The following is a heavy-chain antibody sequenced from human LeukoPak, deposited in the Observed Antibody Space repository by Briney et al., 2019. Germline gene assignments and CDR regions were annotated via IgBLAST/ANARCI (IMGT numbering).Heavy chain of an antibody. Sequence: SVKVSCKASGYTFTSYGISWVRQAPGQGLEWMEGIIPIFGTANYAQKFQGRVTITADESTSTAYMELSSLRSEDTAVYYCAKDGYWGQGTLVTVSS. V-gene: IGHV1-69*13. CDR3: AKDGY. CDR2: IIPIFGTA. CDR1: GYTFTSYG. J-gene: IGHJ4*02.